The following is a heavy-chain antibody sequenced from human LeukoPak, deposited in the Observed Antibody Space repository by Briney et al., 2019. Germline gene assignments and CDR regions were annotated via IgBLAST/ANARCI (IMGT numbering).Heavy chain of an antibody. J-gene: IGHJ3*02. CDR3: TSRAPQLVQDAFDI. D-gene: IGHD6-13*01. CDR1: GFTFSNAW. V-gene: IGHV3-15*01. CDR2: IKSKTDGGTT. Sequence: GGPLRLSCAASGFTFSNAWMSWVRQAPGKGREWVGRIKSKTDGGTTDYAAPVKGRFTISSDDSKNTLYLQMNSLKTEDTAVYYCTSRAPQLVQDAFDIWGQGTMVPVSS.